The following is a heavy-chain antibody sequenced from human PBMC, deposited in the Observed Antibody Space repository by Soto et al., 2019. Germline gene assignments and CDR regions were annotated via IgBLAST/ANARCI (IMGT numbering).Heavy chain of an antibody. V-gene: IGHV3-23*01. CDR1: GFTFSTYA. J-gene: IGHJ4*02. Sequence: GGSLSLSCAASGFTFSTYARSWVRQAPGTGLEWVSGVTNLGGTINYADSVKGRFTISRDNSKNTLYLQMSSLRAEDTAVYYCAKDGNNGYAFDHWGQGTLVTVSS. CDR3: AKDGNNGYAFDH. CDR2: VTNLGGTI. D-gene: IGHD2-2*03.